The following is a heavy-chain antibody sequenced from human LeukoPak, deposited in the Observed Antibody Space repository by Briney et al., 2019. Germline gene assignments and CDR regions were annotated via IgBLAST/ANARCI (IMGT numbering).Heavy chain of an antibody. CDR3: ARGSGYCSSTSCYEDY. CDR1: GGSISSSSYY. CDR2: IYYSGST. Sequence: SETLSLTCTVSGGSISSSSYYWGWIRQPPGKGLEWIGSIYYSGSTYYNASLKSRVTISVDTSKNQFSLKLSSVTAADTAVYYCARGSGYCSSTSCYEDYWGQGTLVTVSS. V-gene: IGHV4-39*07. J-gene: IGHJ4*02. D-gene: IGHD2-2*01.